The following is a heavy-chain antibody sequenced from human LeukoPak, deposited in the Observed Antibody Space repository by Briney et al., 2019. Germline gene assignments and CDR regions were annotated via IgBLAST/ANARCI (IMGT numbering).Heavy chain of an antibody. J-gene: IGHJ5*02. CDR3: ARAGFGYYDSRREYNWFDP. CDR1: GGTFSSYA. Sequence: SVKVSCKASGGTFSSYATSWVRQAPGQGLEWMGGIIPIFGTANYAQKFQGRVTITADESTSTAYMELSSLRSEDTAVYYCARAGFGYYDSRREYNWFDPWGQGTLVTVSS. CDR2: IIPIFGTA. V-gene: IGHV1-69*13. D-gene: IGHD3-22*01.